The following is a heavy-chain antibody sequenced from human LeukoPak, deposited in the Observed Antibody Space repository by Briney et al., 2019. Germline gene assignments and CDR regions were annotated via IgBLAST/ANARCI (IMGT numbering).Heavy chain of an antibody. V-gene: IGHV1-8*03. CDR2: MNPNSGNT. CDR3: ARGPRVILRWFARHNWFDP. D-gene: IGHD4-23*01. CDR1: GYTFTSYD. Sequence: ASVKVSCKASGYTFTSYDINWVRQAPGQGLEWMGWMNPNSGNTGCAQKFQGRVTITRNTSISTAYMELSSLRSEDTAVYYCARGPRVILRWFARHNWFDPWGQGTLVTVSS. J-gene: IGHJ5*02.